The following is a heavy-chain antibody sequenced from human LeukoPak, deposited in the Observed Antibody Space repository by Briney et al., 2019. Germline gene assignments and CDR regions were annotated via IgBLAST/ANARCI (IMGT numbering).Heavy chain of an antibody. D-gene: IGHD3-22*01. J-gene: IGHJ4*02. V-gene: IGHV3-48*04. CDR1: GFTFSTYA. CDR3: ASTWTYYYDSSGYSYFDY. CDR2: ISSSSSTI. Sequence: PGGSLRLSCAASGFTFSTYAIHWVRQAPGKGLEWVSYISSSSSTIYYADSVKGRFTISRDNAKNSLYLQMNSLRAEDTAVYYCASTWTYYYDSSGYSYFDYWGQGTLVTVSS.